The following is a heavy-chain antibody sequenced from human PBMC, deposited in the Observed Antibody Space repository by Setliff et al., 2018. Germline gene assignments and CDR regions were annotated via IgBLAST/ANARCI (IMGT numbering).Heavy chain of an antibody. V-gene: IGHV1-69*05. J-gene: IGHJ4*02. CDR1: GYTFTSYA. Sequence: GASVKVSCKASGYTFTSYAMHWVRQAPGQRLEWMGGIIPIFGTANYAQKFQGRVTITTDESTSTAYMELSSLRSEDTAVYYCARVGDSSSWNYWGQGTLVTVSS. CDR2: IIPIFGTA. CDR3: ARVGDSSSWNY. D-gene: IGHD6-13*01.